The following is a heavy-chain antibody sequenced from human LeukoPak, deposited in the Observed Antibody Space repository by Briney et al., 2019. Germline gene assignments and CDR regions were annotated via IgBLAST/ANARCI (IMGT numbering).Heavy chain of an antibody. V-gene: IGHV6-1*01. CDR1: GDSVSSNSAA. D-gene: IGHD3-22*01. Sequence: SQTLSLTFAISGDSVSSNSAAWNWIRQSPSRGLEWLGRTYYRSKWYNDYAVSVKSRITINPDTSKNQFSLQLNSVTPGDTAVYYCARVGFYDSSGYLHYYFDYWGQGTLVTVSS. J-gene: IGHJ4*02. CDR2: TYYRSKWYN. CDR3: ARVGFYDSSGYLHYYFDY.